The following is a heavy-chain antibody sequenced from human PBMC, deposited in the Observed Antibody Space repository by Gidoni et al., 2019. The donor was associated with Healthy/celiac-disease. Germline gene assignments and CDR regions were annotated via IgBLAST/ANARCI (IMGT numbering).Heavy chain of an antibody. J-gene: IGHJ4*02. D-gene: IGHD3-9*01. CDR2: INAGNGNT. CDR1: GYTFTSYA. V-gene: IGHV1-3*01. Sequence: QVQLVQSGAEVKKPGASVKVSCKASGYTFTSYAMHWVRQAPGQRLEWMGWINAGNGNTKYSQKFQGRVTITRDTSASTAYMELSSLRSEDTAVYYCARVADILTGYYHFDYWGQGTLVTVSS. CDR3: ARVADILTGYYHFDY.